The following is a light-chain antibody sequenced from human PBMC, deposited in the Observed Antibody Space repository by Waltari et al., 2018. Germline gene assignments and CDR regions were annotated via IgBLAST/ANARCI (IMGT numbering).Light chain of an antibody. CDR1: QSLVHSNGNTY. V-gene: IGKV2-30*02. J-gene: IGKJ2*01. Sequence: DVVMTQSPPSLPVTLGPPASISCKSSQSLVHSNGNTYLQWFQQRPGQSPRRLIYTVSNRESGVPDRFSGIGSGTDFTLKISRVEAEDVGVYYCMQGTHWPYTFGQGTRLDIK. CDR3: MQGTHWPYT. CDR2: TVS.